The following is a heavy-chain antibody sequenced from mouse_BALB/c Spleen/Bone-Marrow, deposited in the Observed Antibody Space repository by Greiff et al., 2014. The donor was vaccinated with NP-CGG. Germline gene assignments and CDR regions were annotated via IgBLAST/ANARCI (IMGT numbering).Heavy chain of an antibody. CDR1: GFKIKDTY. Sequence: DVKLVESGAELVKPGASVKLSCTASGFKIKDTYMHWVKQSHEQGLEWIGRIDPANGNTKYDPKFQGKASITADTSSNTAYLQLSSLTSEDTAVYYCARSGYRYWGQGTLVTVFA. D-gene: IGHD2-2*01. CDR3: ARSGYRY. J-gene: IGHJ3*01. V-gene: IGHV14-3*02. CDR2: IDPANGNT.